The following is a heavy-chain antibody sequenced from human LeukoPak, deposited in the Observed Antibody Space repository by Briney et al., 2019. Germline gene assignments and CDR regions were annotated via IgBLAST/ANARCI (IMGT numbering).Heavy chain of an antibody. CDR3: ARAARDPYSSSRRWFDP. CDR2: IYYSGST. V-gene: IGHV4-59*01. Sequence: SETLSLTCTVSGGSISSYYWSWIRQPPGKGLEWIGYIYYSGSTNYNPSLKSRVTVSVDTSKNQFPLKLSSVTAADTAVYYCARAARDPYSSSRRWFDPWGQGTLVTVSS. CDR1: GGSISSYY. J-gene: IGHJ5*02. D-gene: IGHD6-13*01.